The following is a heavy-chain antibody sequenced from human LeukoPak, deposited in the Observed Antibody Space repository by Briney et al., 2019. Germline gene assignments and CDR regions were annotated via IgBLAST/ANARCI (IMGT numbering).Heavy chain of an antibody. J-gene: IGHJ6*02. Sequence: GESLRLSCAASGFTFSSYGMHWVRQAPGKGLEWVAVMSYDGSNEFYGDSVKGRFTISRDNSKNTLYLQMNGLRAEDTAVYYCAKDPSSSWYYYHYGMDVWGQGTTVTVSS. CDR1: GFTFSSYG. CDR3: AKDPSSSWYYYHYGMDV. CDR2: MSYDGSNE. V-gene: IGHV3-30*18. D-gene: IGHD6-13*01.